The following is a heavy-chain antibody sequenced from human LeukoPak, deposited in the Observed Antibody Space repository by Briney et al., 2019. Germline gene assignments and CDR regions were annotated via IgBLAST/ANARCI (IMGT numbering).Heavy chain of an antibody. V-gene: IGHV3-7*01. CDR2: IKQDGSEK. J-gene: IGHJ4*02. D-gene: IGHD3-9*01. CDR3: ARDWRDYDILTGYSFDY. Sequence: GGSLRLSCAASGFTFSSYWMSWVRQAPGKGLEGVANIKQDGSEKYYVDSVKGRFTISRDNAKNSLYLQMNSLRAEDTAVYYCARDWRDYDILTGYSFDYWGQGTLVTVSS. CDR1: GFTFSSYW.